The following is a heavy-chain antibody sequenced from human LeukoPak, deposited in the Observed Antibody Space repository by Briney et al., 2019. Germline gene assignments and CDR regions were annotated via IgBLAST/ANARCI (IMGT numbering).Heavy chain of an antibody. Sequence: PGGSLRLSCAASGFTFSSYWMHWVRQAPGKGLVWVSRINSDGSGTSYADSVKGRFTISRDNAKNTLYLQMNSLRAEDTAVYYCARDLWAVPAAILYNWFDPWGQGTLVTVSS. V-gene: IGHV3-74*01. CDR3: ARDLWAVPAAILYNWFDP. J-gene: IGHJ5*02. CDR2: INSDGSGT. CDR1: GFTFSSYW. D-gene: IGHD2-2*02.